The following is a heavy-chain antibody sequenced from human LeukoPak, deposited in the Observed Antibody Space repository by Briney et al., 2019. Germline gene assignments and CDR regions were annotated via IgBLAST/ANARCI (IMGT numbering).Heavy chain of an antibody. D-gene: IGHD3-10*01. CDR3: ARDRGPFDY. V-gene: IGHV1-3*01. J-gene: IGHJ4*02. CDR1: GYIFTSYV. Sequence: GASVKVSCKASGYIFTSYVIHWVRQAPGQRPEWMGWINVGNNDTKYSQKFQGRVTITRDTSASTTYMELRSLTSEDTAVYYCARDRGPFDYWGQGTLVTVSS. CDR2: INVGNNDT.